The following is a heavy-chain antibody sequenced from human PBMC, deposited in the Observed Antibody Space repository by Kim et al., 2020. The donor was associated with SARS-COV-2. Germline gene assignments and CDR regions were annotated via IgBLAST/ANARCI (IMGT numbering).Heavy chain of an antibody. J-gene: IGHJ6*02. V-gene: IGHV3-23*01. D-gene: IGHD1-1*01. Sequence: GGSLRLSCAASGFTFSSYAMSWVRQAPGKGLEWVSAISGSGGSTYYADSVKGRFTISRDNSKNTLYLQMNSLRAEDTAVYYCAKDDGNDGYYYGMDVWGQGTTVTVSS. CDR2: ISGSGGST. CDR3: AKDDGNDGYYYGMDV. CDR1: GFTFSSYA.